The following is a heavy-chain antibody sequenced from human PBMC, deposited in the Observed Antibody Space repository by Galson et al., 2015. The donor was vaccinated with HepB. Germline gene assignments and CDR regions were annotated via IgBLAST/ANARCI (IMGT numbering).Heavy chain of an antibody. D-gene: IGHD3-22*01. V-gene: IGHV1-2*02. CDR2: INPNSGGT. Sequence: SVKVSCKASGYTFTGYYMHWVRQAPGQGLEWMGWINPNSGGTNYAQKFQGRVTMTRDTSISTAYMELSRLRSDDTAVYYCARDHGGYYNWFDPWGQGTLVTVSS. CDR3: ARDHGGYYNWFDP. CDR1: GYTFTGYY. J-gene: IGHJ5*02.